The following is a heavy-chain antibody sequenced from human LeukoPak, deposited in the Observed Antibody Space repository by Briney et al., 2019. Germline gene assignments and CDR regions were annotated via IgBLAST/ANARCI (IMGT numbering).Heavy chain of an antibody. CDR3: ARTTGGPASTWAFDI. J-gene: IGHJ3*02. CDR2: ISGDGSAT. Sequence: PGGSLRLSCAASGFTFSTYWMHWVRQTPGKGGGWVSRISGDGSATTYADSMKGRFTVSRENAKNTLYLQKSSLRVEDTAVYYCARTTGGPASTWAFDIWGQGTMVTVS. V-gene: IGHV3-74*01. D-gene: IGHD6-13*01. CDR1: GFTFSTYW.